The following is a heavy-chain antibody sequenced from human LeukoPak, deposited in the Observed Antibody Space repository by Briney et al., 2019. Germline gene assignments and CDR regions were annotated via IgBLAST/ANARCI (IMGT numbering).Heavy chain of an antibody. J-gene: IGHJ5*02. V-gene: IGHV3-11*01. CDR3: ARDGPGYRGSGSYYGNWFDP. Sequence: PGGSLRLSCAASGFTFSDYYMSWIRQAPGKGLEWVSYISSSGSTIYYADSVKGRFTISRDNAKNSLYLQMNSLRAEDTAVYYCARDGPGYRGSGSYYGNWFDPWGQGTLVAVSS. D-gene: IGHD3-10*01. CDR2: ISSSGSTI. CDR1: GFTFSDYY.